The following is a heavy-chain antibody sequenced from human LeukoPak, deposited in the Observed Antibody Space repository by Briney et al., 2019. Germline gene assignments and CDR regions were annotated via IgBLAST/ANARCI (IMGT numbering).Heavy chain of an antibody. CDR1: GFTFSSYW. V-gene: IGHV3-7*01. CDR3: ARDSNLGDCSSTSCYFPIDY. Sequence: PGGSLRLSCAASGFTFSSYWMSWVRQAPGKGLEWVANIKQDGSEKYYVDSVKGRFTISRDNAKNSLYLQMNSLRAEDTAVYYCARDSNLGDCSSTSCYFPIDYWGQGTLVTVSS. J-gene: IGHJ4*02. CDR2: IKQDGSEK. D-gene: IGHD2-2*01.